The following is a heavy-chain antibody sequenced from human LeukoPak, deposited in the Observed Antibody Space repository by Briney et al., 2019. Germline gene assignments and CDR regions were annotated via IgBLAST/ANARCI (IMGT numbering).Heavy chain of an antibody. D-gene: IGHD6-13*01. V-gene: IGHV4-30-4*01. CDR2: NHYSGTT. Sequence: PSETLSLTCTVSGGSVSSGDYCWSWIRQPPGKGLEWIGYNHYSGTTYYNPSLKSRLTISVDTSKNQFSLKLSSVTAADTAVYYCARGPLRYSSSWYDSFDIWGQGTMVTVSS. CDR3: ARGPLRYSSSWYDSFDI. CDR1: GGSVSSGDYC. J-gene: IGHJ3*02.